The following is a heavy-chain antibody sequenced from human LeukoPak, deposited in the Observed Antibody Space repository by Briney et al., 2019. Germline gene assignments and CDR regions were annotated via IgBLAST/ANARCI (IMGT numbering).Heavy chain of an antibody. CDR2: IYSTGST. J-gene: IGHJ4*02. Sequence: PSETLSLTCTVSGGSISNYYWSWIRQPPGKGLEWIGHIYSTGSTTYSPSLKSRVIMSADMSKNQFSLKVTSVTAADTAVYYCARHRSEGSYPLDCWGQGALVTVSS. CDR3: ARHRSEGSYPLDC. V-gene: IGHV4-59*08. CDR1: GGSISNYY.